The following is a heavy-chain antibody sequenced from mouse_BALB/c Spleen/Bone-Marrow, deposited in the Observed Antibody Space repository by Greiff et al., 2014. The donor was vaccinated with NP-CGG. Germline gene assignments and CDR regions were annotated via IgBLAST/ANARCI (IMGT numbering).Heavy chain of an antibody. V-gene: IGHV1-4*01. D-gene: IGHD2-1*01. CDR1: GYTFTTYT. CDR3: ARVYGNYDAMDY. J-gene: IGHJ4*01. CDR2: INPSSGYT. Sequence: VKLQESGAELARPGASVKMSCRASGYTFTTYTMHWVKQRPGQGLEWIGYINPSSGYTYYNQKFKDKATLTADKSSSAAYLQLGSLTSEDSAVYYCARVYGNYDAMDYWGQGTSVTVSS.